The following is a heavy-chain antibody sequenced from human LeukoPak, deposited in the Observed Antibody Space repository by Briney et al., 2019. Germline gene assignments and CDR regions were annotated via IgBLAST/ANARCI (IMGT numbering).Heavy chain of an antibody. J-gene: IGHJ5*02. CDR1: GGSISSYY. D-gene: IGHD2-2*01. V-gene: IGHV4-4*07. CDR3: ARGVVPAAMASTGDWFDP. CDR2: IYSSEST. Sequence: PSETLSLTCTVSGGSISSYYWSWIRQPAGKGLKWIGRIYSSESTNYNPSLKSRVTISVDKSKNQFSLKLSSVTAADTAVYFCARGVVPAAMASTGDWFDPWGRGTLVTVSS.